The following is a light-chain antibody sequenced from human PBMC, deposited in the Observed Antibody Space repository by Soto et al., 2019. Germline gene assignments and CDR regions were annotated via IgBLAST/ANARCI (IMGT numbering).Light chain of an antibody. CDR3: QQLNSYPPT. Sequence: GDRVTVTCRASQGISSYLAWYQQQPGKAPKLLIYAASTLQRGVSSRFSGSGSGTDFTLTISSLQPEDFATYYCQQLNSYPPTFGQGTKLEIK. J-gene: IGKJ2*01. V-gene: IGKV1-9*01. CDR2: AAS. CDR1: QGISSY.